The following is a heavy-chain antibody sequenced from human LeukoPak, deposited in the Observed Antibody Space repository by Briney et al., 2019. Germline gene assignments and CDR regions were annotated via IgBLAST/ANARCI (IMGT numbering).Heavy chain of an antibody. CDR1: GFTVSDYY. J-gene: IGHJ3*02. V-gene: IGHV3-71*01. Sequence: GGSLRLSCAASGFTVSDYYMTWVRQAPGKGLEWVGVIRNKGYGGTTEYAASVKGRFTISRDDSESIAWLQMNSLKTEDTAVYYCVRYVVAYRVLDIWGQGTTVTVST. CDR2: IRNKGYGGTT. D-gene: IGHD2-21*01. CDR3: VRYVVAYRVLDI.